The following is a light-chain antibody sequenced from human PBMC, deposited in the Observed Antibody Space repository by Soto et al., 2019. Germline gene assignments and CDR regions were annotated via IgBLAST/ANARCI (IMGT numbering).Light chain of an antibody. Sequence: QSALTQPASVSGSPGQSITISCTGSINVVGAYNFVSWFQQHPGKAPKLIIFDVSVRPSGVSDRFSGSKSGSTASLTVSGLQADDEGDYFCSSYTVTNTLVFGGGTKLTVL. V-gene: IGLV2-14*03. J-gene: IGLJ2*01. CDR1: INVVGAYNF. CDR3: SSYTVTNTLV. CDR2: DVS.